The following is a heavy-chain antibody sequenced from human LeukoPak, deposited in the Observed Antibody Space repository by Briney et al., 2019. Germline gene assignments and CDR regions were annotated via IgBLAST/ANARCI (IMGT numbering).Heavy chain of an antibody. CDR1: GFTFSGSA. J-gene: IGHJ4*02. CDR2: IKSKTDGGTV. CDR3: AHQGSWEHCFDY. V-gene: IGHV3-15*01. Sequence: PGGSLRLSCAASGFTFSGSAMTWVRQAPGKGLEWVGRIKSKTDGGTVDYAAPVKGRFIISRDDSENTVHLQMNSLKTDDTAVYYCAHQGSWEHCFDYWGQGILVTVSS. D-gene: IGHD1-26*01.